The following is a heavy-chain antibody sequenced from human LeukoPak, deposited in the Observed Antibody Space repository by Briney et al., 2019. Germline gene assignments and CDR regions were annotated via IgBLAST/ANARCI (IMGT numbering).Heavy chain of an antibody. J-gene: IGHJ2*01. Sequence: VASVKVSCKVSVYTLTELSMHWVLQAPGKGLEWMGGFDPEDGETIYAQKFQGRVTMTEDTSTDTAYMELSSLRSEDTAVYYCATPGPCSSTSCYGSWYFDLWGRGTLVTVSS. CDR1: VYTLTELS. CDR3: ATPGPCSSTSCYGSWYFDL. D-gene: IGHD2-2*01. V-gene: IGHV1-24*01. CDR2: FDPEDGET.